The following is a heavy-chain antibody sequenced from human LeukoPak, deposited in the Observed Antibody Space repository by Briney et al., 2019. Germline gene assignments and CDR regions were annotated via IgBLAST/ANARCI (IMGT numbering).Heavy chain of an antibody. CDR2: ISSSSSYI. J-gene: IGHJ3*02. Sequence: GGSLRLSCEVSGFTFSTCSMNWVRQAPGKGLEWVSSISSSSSYIYYADSVKGRLTISRDNAKSSLFLQMSSLRPEDTAVYYCASHDSNSDFEIWGRGTKVTVSS. CDR1: GFTFSTCS. CDR3: ASHDSNSDFEI. V-gene: IGHV3-21*06. D-gene: IGHD2/OR15-2a*01.